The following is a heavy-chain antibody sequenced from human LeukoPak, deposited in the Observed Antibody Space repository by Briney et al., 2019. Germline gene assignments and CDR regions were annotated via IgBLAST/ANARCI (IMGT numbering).Heavy chain of an antibody. D-gene: IGHD6-19*01. CDR1: GFTVSSNY. CDR2: IYSGGAT. J-gene: IGHJ4*02. Sequence: GGSLRLSCEVSGFTVSSNYISWVRQTSGKGLEWVSAIYSGGATYYLNSVKGRFTIFRDNSKNTVYLQMNSLRDEDTAVYFCARAPSGWYFDNWGQGTLVTVSS. V-gene: IGHV3-66*01. CDR3: ARAPSGWYFDN.